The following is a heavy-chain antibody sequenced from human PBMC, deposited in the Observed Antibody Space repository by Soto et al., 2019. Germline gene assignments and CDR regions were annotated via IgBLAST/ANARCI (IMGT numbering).Heavy chain of an antibody. Sequence: ESLKICFKGYGYSFTSYWIGWVRQMAGKGLEWMGIIYPGDSDTRYSPSFQGQVTISADNSISTAYLQWSSLKASDTAMYYCARLLGPPREYYFDYWGQGTLVTVSS. V-gene: IGHV5-51*01. CDR1: GYSFTSYW. J-gene: IGHJ4*02. CDR3: ARLLGPPREYYFDY. D-gene: IGHD3-10*01. CDR2: IYPGDSDT.